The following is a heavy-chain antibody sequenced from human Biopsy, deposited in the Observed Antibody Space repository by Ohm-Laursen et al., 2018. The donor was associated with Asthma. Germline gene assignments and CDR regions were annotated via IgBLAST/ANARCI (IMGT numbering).Heavy chain of an antibody. J-gene: IGHJ4*02. V-gene: IGHV1-69*13. CDR2: INSVFGTT. Sequence: ASVKVSCNSLGGTFNTYVIGWVRQAPGQGLEWMGGINSVFGTTTYPQKFQDRVTITADDSTSTVYMELSSLRSKDTAVYYCARKAGSCISRTCYSLDFWGQGTLVTVSS. D-gene: IGHD2-2*01. CDR1: GGTFNTYV. CDR3: ARKAGSCISRTCYSLDF.